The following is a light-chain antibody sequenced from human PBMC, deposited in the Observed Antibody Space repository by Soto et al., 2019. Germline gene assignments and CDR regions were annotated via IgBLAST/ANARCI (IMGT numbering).Light chain of an antibody. CDR2: GNS. Sequence: QSVLTQPPSMSGAPGQTVTISCTVSTSNIGAGYVIHWYQHLPGRAPKLLIYGNSNRPSGVPDRFSGSKSGTSASLAITGLQAEDEADYYCQSYDTSLSATVVFGGGTKLTVL. J-gene: IGLJ2*01. V-gene: IGLV1-40*01. CDR3: QSYDTSLSATVV. CDR1: TSNIGAGYV.